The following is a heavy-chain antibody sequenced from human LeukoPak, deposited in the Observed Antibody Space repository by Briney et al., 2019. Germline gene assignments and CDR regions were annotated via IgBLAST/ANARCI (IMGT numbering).Heavy chain of an antibody. CDR3: ARQGGDILTGYLDY. V-gene: IGHV3-11*03. CDR2: ISSSVTYI. CDR1: GFTFSDYY. D-gene: IGHD3-9*01. Sequence: PGGSLRLSCATSGFTFSDYYMSWIRQAPGKGLEWVSYISSSVTYINSADSVKGRFTISRDYPKNSLYLQMSSLRAEDTAVYYCARQGGDILTGYLDYWGQGTLVTVSS. J-gene: IGHJ4*02.